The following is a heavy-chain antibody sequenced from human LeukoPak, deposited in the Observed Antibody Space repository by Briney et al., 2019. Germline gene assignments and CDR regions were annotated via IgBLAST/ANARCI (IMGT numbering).Heavy chain of an antibody. CDR1: GFTFSSYR. CDR3: AREIAAAGPFDY. D-gene: IGHD6-13*01. V-gene: IGHV3-7*03. Sequence: GGSLRLSCAASGFTFSSYRMSWVRQAPGKGLEWVANIKQDGSEKYYVDSVKGRFTISRDNAKNSLYLQMNSLRAEDTAVYYCAREIAAAGPFDYWGQGTLVTVSS. J-gene: IGHJ4*02. CDR2: IKQDGSEK.